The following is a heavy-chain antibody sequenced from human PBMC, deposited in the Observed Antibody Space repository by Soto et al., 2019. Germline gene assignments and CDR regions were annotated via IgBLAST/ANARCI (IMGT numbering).Heavy chain of an antibody. CDR3: ARDLDACDT. V-gene: IGHV3-53*01. Sequence: EVQLVQSGGGLVQPGGSLRLSCAGYGVTVTSNYMNWVRQAPGKGLEWVSVINSGENAYYADSVAGRFTICRDNARNTRTLQMNSLRVEDTAVYYCARDLDACDTWGQGTRFIVSS. J-gene: IGHJ3*02. CDR1: GVTVTSNY. CDR2: INSGENA.